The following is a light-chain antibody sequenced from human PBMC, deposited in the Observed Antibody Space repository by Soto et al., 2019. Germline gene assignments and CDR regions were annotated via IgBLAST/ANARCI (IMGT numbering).Light chain of an antibody. CDR2: VNSDGSH. CDR1: SGHSSYA. CDR3: QTWGDGIWV. J-gene: IGLJ3*02. V-gene: IGLV4-69*01. Sequence: QAVVTQSPSASASLGASVKLTCTLSSGHSSYAIAWHQQQPEKGPRYLMKVNSDGSHNKGDGIPDRFSGSSSGAERYLTISSLQSEDEADYYCQTWGDGIWVFGGGTKVTVL.